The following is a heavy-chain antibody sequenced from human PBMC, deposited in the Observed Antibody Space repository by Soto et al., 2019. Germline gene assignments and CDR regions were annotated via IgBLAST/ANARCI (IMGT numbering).Heavy chain of an antibody. CDR3: ARRRGYCSSTSCSYWYFDL. CDR1: GGSISSGGYY. Sequence: QVQLQESGPGLVKPSQTLSLTCTVSGGSISSGGYYWSWIRQHPGKGLEWIGYIYYSGSTYYNPSLQRRVTISVDTSKNQFALKLSSVTAADTAVYYGARRRGYCSSTSCSYWYFDLWGRGTLVTVSS. V-gene: IGHV4-31*03. J-gene: IGHJ2*01. CDR2: IYYSGST. D-gene: IGHD2-2*01.